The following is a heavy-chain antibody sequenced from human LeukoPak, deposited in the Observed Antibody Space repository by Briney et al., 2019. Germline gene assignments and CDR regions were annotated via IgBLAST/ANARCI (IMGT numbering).Heavy chain of an antibody. J-gene: IGHJ4*02. CDR3: ARASSGYSGYDFY. CDR1: GGTFSNYA. Sequence: ASVKVSCKASGGTFSNYAISWVRQAPGQGLEWMGGIIPIFGTSNYVQKFQGRVTITADESTSTAYMELSSLRSEDTAVYYCARASSGYSGYDFYWGQGTLVTVSS. D-gene: IGHD5-12*01. V-gene: IGHV1-69*13. CDR2: IIPIFGTS.